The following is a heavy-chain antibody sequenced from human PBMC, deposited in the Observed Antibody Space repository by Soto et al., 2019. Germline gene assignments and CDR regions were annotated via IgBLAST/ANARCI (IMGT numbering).Heavy chain of an antibody. CDR3: ARWGSGCSGGNCYAVEDDNWFDP. J-gene: IGHJ5*02. Sequence: GESLKISCQGSGDSFITYWIGLVRQMPGKGLELMGIISPGDSDTTYSPSFQGQVTISADKSTSTAYLQWNSLKASATAMYYGARWGSGCSGGNCYAVEDDNWFDPWGQGTLGTVSS. CDR2: ISPGDSDT. CDR1: GDSFITYW. D-gene: IGHD2-15*01. V-gene: IGHV5-51*01.